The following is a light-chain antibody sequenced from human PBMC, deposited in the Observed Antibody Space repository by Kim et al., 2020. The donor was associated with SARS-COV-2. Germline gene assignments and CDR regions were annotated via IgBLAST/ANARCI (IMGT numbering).Light chain of an antibody. CDR3: CSYAGSSTFV. V-gene: IGLV2-23*02. CDR1: SSDVGSYNL. J-gene: IGLJ2*01. CDR2: EVS. Sequence: GQSITISCTGTSSDVGSYNLVSWYQQHPGKAPKLMISEVSKRPSGVSNRFSGSKSGNTASLTISGLQAEDEADYYCCSYAGSSTFVFGGGTQLTVL.